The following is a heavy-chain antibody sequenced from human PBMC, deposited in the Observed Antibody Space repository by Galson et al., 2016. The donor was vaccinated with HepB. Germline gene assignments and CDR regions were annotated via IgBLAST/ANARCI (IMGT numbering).Heavy chain of an antibody. CDR3: AHRRRSLNWYFFDS. Sequence: LVKPTQTLTLTCTFSGFSLTTNGESVGWIRQPPGKGLEWLALIYWDDEKRYSPSLHGRLTVTRDTSQNEVDLTLTNMDPVDNGTYFCAHRRRSLNWYFFDSWGQGALVTVSS. CDR2: IYWDDEK. CDR1: GFSLTTNGES. J-gene: IGHJ4*02. V-gene: IGHV2-5*02.